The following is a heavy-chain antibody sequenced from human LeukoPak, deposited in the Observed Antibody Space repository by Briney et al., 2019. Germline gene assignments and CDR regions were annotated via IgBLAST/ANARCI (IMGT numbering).Heavy chain of an antibody. CDR2: ISDSGSII. CDR3: ARGGGAAAGTRIDY. D-gene: IGHD6-13*01. CDR1: GFTFSSYE. J-gene: IGHJ4*02. V-gene: IGHV3-48*03. Sequence: GGSLRLSCAASGFTFSSYEMNWVRQAPGKGLEWVSNISDSGSIIYYADSVKGRFTVSRDNARKSLYLQMNSLRAEDTAVYYCARGGGAAAGTRIDYWGQGTLVTVSS.